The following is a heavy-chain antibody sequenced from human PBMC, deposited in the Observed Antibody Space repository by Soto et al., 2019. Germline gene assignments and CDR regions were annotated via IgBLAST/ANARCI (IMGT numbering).Heavy chain of an antibody. J-gene: IGHJ5*02. D-gene: IGHD6-6*01. Sequence: PSETLSLTCNVSNGSISSSGYYWSWIRQHPGQGLEWIGYIYYSGSTYYNPSLKSRVTISVDTSKNQFSLKLGSVTAADTAIYYCAGGSSKSWFDPWGQGTLVTVYS. CDR1: NGSISSSGYY. V-gene: IGHV4-31*03. CDR3: AGGSSKSWFDP. CDR2: IYYSGST.